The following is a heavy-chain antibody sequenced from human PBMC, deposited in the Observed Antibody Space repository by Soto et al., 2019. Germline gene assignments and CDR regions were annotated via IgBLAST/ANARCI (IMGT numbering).Heavy chain of an antibody. CDR2: IYYSGST. V-gene: IGHV4-31*03. D-gene: IGHD3-3*01. CDR1: GGSISSGGYY. Sequence: PSETLSLTCTVSGGSISSGGYYWSWIRQHPGKGLEWIGYIYYSGSTYYNPSLKSRVTISVDTSKNQFSLKLSSVTAADTAVYYCAREGNGADFDFWSGPNDDFDIWGQGTMVTVS. CDR3: AREGNGADFDFWSGPNDDFDI. J-gene: IGHJ3*02.